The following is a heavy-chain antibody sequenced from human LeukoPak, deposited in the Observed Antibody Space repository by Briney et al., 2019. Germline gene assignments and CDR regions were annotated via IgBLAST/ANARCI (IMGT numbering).Heavy chain of an antibody. V-gene: IGHV4-30-4*08. CDR3: AREWAHGNYSAGRIDAFDI. D-gene: IGHD4-17*01. Sequence: PSETLSLTCTVSGGSISSGDYYWSWIRQPPGKGLEWIGYIYYSGSTYYNPSLKSRVTISVDTSKNQFSLKLSSVTAADTAVYYCAREWAHGNYSAGRIDAFDIWGQGTMVTVSS. CDR1: GGSISSGDYY. CDR2: IYYSGST. J-gene: IGHJ3*02.